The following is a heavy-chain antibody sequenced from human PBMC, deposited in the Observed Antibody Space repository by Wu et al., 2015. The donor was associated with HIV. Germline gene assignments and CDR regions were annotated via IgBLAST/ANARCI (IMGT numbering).Heavy chain of an antibody. CDR3: ASSSSVTTLYSSSRYYYYGMDV. D-gene: IGHD6-13*01. J-gene: IGHJ6*02. CDR2: IIPIFGTA. V-gene: IGHV1-69*05. Sequence: QVQLVQSGAEVKKPGSSVKVSCKASGGTFSSYAISWVRQAPGQGLEWMGGIIPIFGTANYAQKFQGRVTITTDESTSTAYMELSSLRSEDTAVYYCASSSSVTTLYSSSRYYYYGMDVWGQGDHGHRLL. CDR1: GGTFSSYA.